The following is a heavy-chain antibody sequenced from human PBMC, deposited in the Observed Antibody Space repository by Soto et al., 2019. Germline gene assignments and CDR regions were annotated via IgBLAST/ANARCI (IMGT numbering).Heavy chain of an antibody. V-gene: IGHV4-4*02. J-gene: IGHJ6*02. D-gene: IGHD6-25*01. Sequence: QVQLQESGPGLVKASGTLSLICAVSGGSISGTYWWTWVRQPPGKGLEWIGEFSHSGRTTYNPSLNSRVTISVDKSKNQCSLNMRSVTAADTAVYYCARVQRGEYYYHGMDVWGQGTTVTVAS. CDR3: ARVQRGEYYYHGMDV. CDR1: GGSISGTYW. CDR2: FSHSGRT.